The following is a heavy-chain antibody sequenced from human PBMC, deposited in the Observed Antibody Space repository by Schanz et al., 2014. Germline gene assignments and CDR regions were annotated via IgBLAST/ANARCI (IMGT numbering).Heavy chain of an antibody. Sequence: QVQLQQWGAGLLKPSETLSLSCAVYSGSFSGYYWSWIRQPPGKGLEWIGEINHSGSTNYNPSLKSRVTISVDTSKNQFSLKLRSVTAADTAVYYCARGPDSTSADVTRGRRRYYFDYWGQGTLVTVSS. CDR1: SGSFSGYY. D-gene: IGHD6-13*01. CDR3: ARGPDSTSADVTRGRRRYYFDY. CDR2: INHSGST. V-gene: IGHV4-34*01. J-gene: IGHJ4*02.